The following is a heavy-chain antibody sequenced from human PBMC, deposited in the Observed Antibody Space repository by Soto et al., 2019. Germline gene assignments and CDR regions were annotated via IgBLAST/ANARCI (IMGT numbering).Heavy chain of an antibody. CDR1: GFTVSSNY. J-gene: IGHJ1*01. V-gene: IGHV3-53*01. D-gene: IGHD3-22*01. Sequence: EVQLVESGGGLIQPGGSLRLSCAASGFTVSSNYMSWVRQAPGKGLEWVSVIYSGGSTYYADSVKGRFTISSDNSKNTLYLQMTSLRAEDTAVYYCARDRVESGYPEYFQHWGQGTLVTVYS. CDR3: ARDRVESGYPEYFQH. CDR2: IYSGGST.